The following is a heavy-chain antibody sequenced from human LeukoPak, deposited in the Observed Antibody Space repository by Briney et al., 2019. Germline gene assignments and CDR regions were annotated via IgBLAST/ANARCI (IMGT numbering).Heavy chain of an antibody. J-gene: IGHJ3*02. CDR2: IISKADGGTT. CDR1: GFTFSSYW. D-gene: IGHD3-22*01. Sequence: GGSLRLSCAASGFTFSSYWMSWVRQAPGKGLEWVGRIISKADGGTTNSAAPVKGRFTISRDDSKNTLYLQMNSLKTEDTAVYYCTVEGYDSSGYYSGSHAFDIWGQGTMVTVSS. CDR3: TVEGYDSSGYYSGSHAFDI. V-gene: IGHV3-15*01.